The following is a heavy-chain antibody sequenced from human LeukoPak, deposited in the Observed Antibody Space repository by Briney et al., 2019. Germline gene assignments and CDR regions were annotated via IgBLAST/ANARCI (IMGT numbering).Heavy chain of an antibody. CDR1: GFTFSSYA. V-gene: IGHV3-30-3*01. CDR3: AGESLSLTYYYDSSGFDDAFDI. Sequence: GGSLRLSCAASGFTFSSYAMHWVRQAPGKGLEWVAVISYDGSNKYYADSVKGRFTISRDNSKNTLYLQMNSLRAEDTAVYYCAGESLSLTYYYDSSGFDDAFDIWGQGTVVTVSS. D-gene: IGHD3-22*01. J-gene: IGHJ3*02. CDR2: ISYDGSNK.